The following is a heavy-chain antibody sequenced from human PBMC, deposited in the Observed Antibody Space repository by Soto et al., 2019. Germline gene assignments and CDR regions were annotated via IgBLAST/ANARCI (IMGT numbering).Heavy chain of an antibody. Sequence: EVQLLESGGGLVQPGGSRRLSCAASGFTFSSYAMRWVRQAPGKGLEWVSAINGRGVNTYYADSVKGRFTVSRDNSKNTLYLQMNSLSAEDMAVYYCAKDPHLTGTYDYWGQGTLVTVSS. CDR1: GFTFSSYA. D-gene: IGHD4-17*01. CDR3: AKDPHLTGTYDY. V-gene: IGHV3-23*01. CDR2: INGRGVNT. J-gene: IGHJ4*02.